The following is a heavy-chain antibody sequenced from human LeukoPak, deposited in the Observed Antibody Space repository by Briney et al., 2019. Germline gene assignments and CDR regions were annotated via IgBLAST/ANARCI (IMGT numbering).Heavy chain of an antibody. CDR1: GGTFSSYA. J-gene: IGHJ4*02. D-gene: IGHD6-13*01. Sequence: SVKVSCEASGGTFSSYAISWVRQAPGQGLEWMGGIIPIFGTANYAQKFQGRVTTTRDTSTSTVYMELSSLRSEDTAVYYCARDNIAAADLNYWGQGTLVTVSS. V-gene: IGHV1-69*05. CDR2: IIPIFGTA. CDR3: ARDNIAAADLNY.